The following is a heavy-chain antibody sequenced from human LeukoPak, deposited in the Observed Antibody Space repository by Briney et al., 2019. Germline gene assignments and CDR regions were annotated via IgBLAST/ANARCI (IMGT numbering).Heavy chain of an antibody. CDR3: AREAYCSGGSCYEHFQH. J-gene: IGHJ1*01. CDR2: ISYDGSNK. CDR1: GFTFSSYA. V-gene: IGHV3-30-3*01. Sequence: PGGSLRLSCAASGFTFSSYAMHWVRQAPGKGLEWVAVISYDGSNKYYADSVKGRFTISRDKSMNTLYLQMNSLRPEDTAVYYCAREAYCSGGSCYEHFQHWGQGTLVTVSS. D-gene: IGHD2-15*01.